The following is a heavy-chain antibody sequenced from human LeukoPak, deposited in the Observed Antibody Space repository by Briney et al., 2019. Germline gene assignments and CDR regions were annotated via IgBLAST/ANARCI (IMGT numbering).Heavy chain of an antibody. V-gene: IGHV3-23*01. Sequence: GGSLRLSCAASGFTFSSYAMSWVRQAPGKGLEWVSAISGSGGSTYYADSVKGRFTISRDNSKNTLYLQMNSLRAEDTAVYYCAKTFGSGSYFYSASDAFDIWGQGTMVTVSS. CDR1: GFTFSSYA. D-gene: IGHD1-26*01. CDR3: AKTFGSGSYFYSASDAFDI. CDR2: ISGSGGST. J-gene: IGHJ3*02.